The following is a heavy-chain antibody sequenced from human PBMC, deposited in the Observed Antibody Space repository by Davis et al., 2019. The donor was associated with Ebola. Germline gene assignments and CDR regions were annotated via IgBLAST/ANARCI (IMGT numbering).Heavy chain of an antibody. CDR3: ARDREWLVQGYFDY. V-gene: IGHV4-34*01. CDR1: GESFSGYY. D-gene: IGHD6-19*01. Sequence: MPGGSLRLSCAVYGESFSGYYWSWIRQSPEKGLEWIGEVNDGGGGTYNPSLKSRVTISIDKSKNQFSLKLSSVTAADTAVYFCARDREWLVQGYFDYWGQGTLVTVSS. CDR2: VNDGGGG. J-gene: IGHJ4*02.